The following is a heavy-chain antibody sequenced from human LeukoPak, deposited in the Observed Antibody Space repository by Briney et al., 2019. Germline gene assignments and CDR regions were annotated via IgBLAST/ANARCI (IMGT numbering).Heavy chain of an antibody. CDR1: GFTFSSYA. CDR3: AKDARRYCSSTSCYSGFDY. V-gene: IGHV3-23*01. CDR2: ISGSGGST. D-gene: IGHD2-2*01. J-gene: IGHJ4*02. Sequence: GGSLRLSCAASGFTFSSYAMSWVRQAPGEGLEWVSAISGSGGSTYYADSVKGRFTISRDNSKNTLYLQMNSLRAEDTAVYYCAKDARRYCSSTSCYSGFDYWGQGTLVTVSS.